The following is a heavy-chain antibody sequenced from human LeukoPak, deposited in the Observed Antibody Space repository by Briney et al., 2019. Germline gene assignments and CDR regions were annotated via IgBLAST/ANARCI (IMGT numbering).Heavy chain of an antibody. Sequence: PGGSLRLSCAASGFTFSSYAMSWVRQAPGKGLEWVSAISGSGGSTYYADSVKGRFTISRDNSKNTLYLQMNSLRAEDTAVYYCAKDRIAVAEGPDAFDIWGQGTMVTVSS. CDR1: GFTFSSYA. CDR2: ISGSGGST. J-gene: IGHJ3*02. D-gene: IGHD6-19*01. CDR3: AKDRIAVAEGPDAFDI. V-gene: IGHV3-23*01.